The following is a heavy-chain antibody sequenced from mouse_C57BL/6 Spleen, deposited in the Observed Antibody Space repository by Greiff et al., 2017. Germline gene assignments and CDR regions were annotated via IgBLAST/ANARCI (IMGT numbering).Heavy chain of an antibody. D-gene: IGHD2-5*01. CDR3: ARDSNYLAWFAY. J-gene: IGHJ3*01. Sequence: DVQLVESGGGLVKPGGSLKLSCAASGFTFSDYGMHWVRQAPEKGLEWVAYISSGSSTIYYADTVKGRFTISRDNAKNTLFLQMTSLRSEDTAMYYCARDSNYLAWFAYWGQGTLVTVSA. CDR1: GFTFSDYG. CDR2: ISSGSSTI. V-gene: IGHV5-17*01.